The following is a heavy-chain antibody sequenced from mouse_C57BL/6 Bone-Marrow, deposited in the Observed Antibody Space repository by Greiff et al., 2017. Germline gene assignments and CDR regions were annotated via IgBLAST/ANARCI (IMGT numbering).Heavy chain of an antibody. CDR2: IYPGSGNT. Sequence: VQLQQSGAELVRPGASVKLSCKASGYTFTDYYINWVKQRPGQGLEWIARIYPGSGNTYYNEKFKGKATLTAEKSSSTAYMQLSSLTSEDSAVYFCARGDGYYDWFAYWGQGTLVTVSA. D-gene: IGHD2-3*01. V-gene: IGHV1-76*01. CDR1: GYTFTDYY. J-gene: IGHJ3*01. CDR3: ARGDGYYDWFAY.